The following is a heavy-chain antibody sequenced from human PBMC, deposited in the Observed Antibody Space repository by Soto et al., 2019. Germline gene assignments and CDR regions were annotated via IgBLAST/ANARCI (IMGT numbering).Heavy chain of an antibody. CDR2: LSVSGGNA. D-gene: IGHD1-26*01. J-gene: IGHJ6*02. CDR3: AKDGASESYPPYYYFGMDV. CDR1: GFTFSSYA. Sequence: GGSLRLSCAASGFTFSSYAMIWVRQAPGKGLEWVSTLSVSGGNAYYADSVKGRFSISRDNSKNTLRLQMNSLRADDTAVYYCAKDGASESYPPYYYFGMDVWGQGTTVTVSS. V-gene: IGHV3-23*01.